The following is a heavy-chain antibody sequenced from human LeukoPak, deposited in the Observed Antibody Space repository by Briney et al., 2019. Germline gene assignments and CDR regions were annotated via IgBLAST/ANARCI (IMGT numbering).Heavy chain of an antibody. CDR3: ATYCSSTSPTESENWFDP. J-gene: IGHJ5*02. D-gene: IGHD2-2*01. Sequence: GASVKVSWKVSGYTLTELSMHWVRQAPGKGLEWMGGFDPEDGETIYAQKFQGRVTMTEDTSTDTAYMELSSLRSEDTAVYYCATYCSSTSPTESENWFDPWGQGTLVTVSS. CDR2: FDPEDGET. V-gene: IGHV1-24*01. CDR1: GYTLTELS.